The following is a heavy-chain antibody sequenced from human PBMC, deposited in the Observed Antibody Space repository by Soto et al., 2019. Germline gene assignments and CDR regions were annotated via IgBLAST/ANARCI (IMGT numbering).Heavy chain of an antibody. Sequence: GGSLRLSCAASGFTFSSYSMNWVRQAPGKGLEWVSYISSSSSTIYYADSVKGRFTISRDNAKNSLYLQMNSLRAEDTAVYYCARDGELLRFLEWSSDSGDAFDIWGQGTMVTVSS. J-gene: IGHJ3*02. CDR2: ISSSSSTI. D-gene: IGHD3-3*01. CDR3: ARDGELLRFLEWSSDSGDAFDI. CDR1: GFTFSSYS. V-gene: IGHV3-48*01.